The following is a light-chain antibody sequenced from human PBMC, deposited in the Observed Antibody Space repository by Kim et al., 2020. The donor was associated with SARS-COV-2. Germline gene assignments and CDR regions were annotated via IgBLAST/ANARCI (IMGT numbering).Light chain of an antibody. CDR2: QDT. CDR3: QVWASSTVV. V-gene: IGLV3-1*01. CDR1: ELGEKY. Sequence: SYELTQPPSVSVSPGQTDTITCSGDELGEKYVCWYQQKPGQPPVLVIYQDTKRPSGIPERFSGSNSGNTATLTISGAQAMDEADYFCQVWASSTVVFGGGTQLTVL. J-gene: IGLJ2*01.